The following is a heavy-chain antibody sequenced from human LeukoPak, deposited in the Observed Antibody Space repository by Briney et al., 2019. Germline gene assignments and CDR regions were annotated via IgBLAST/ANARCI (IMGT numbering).Heavy chain of an antibody. V-gene: IGHV3-21*01. D-gene: IGHD5-12*01. J-gene: IGHJ4*02. CDR3: ARGRVYNGYDPFDY. CDR1: GFTLSSYN. CDR2: ISSSSSYI. Sequence: GRSLRLSCAASGFTLSSYNMNWVRQAPGKGLECVSFISSSSSYIQYADSMKGRFTISRDNAKNSLYLQMNSLRAEDTAVYYCARGRVYNGYDPFDYWGQGTLVTVSS.